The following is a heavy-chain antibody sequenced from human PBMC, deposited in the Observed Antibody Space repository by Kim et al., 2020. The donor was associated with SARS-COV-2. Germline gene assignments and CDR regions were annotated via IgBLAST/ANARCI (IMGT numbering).Heavy chain of an antibody. CDR2: IYYSGST. CDR3: ARLYSVIVDSYDAFDI. D-gene: IGHD3-22*01. V-gene: IGHV4-39*01. J-gene: IGHJ3*02. CDR1: GGSISSSSYY. Sequence: SDTLSLTCTVSGGSISSSSYYWGWIRQPPGKGLEWIGSIYYSGSTYYNPSLKSRVTISVDTSKNQFSLKLSSVTAADTAVYYCARLYSVIVDSYDAFDIWGQGTMVTVSS.